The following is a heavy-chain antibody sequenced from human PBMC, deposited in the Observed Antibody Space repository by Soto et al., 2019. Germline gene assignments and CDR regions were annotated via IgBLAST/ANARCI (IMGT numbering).Heavy chain of an antibody. CDR3: RRSSRYSTDV. J-gene: IGHJ6*02. CDR1: GGSISSSSY. V-gene: IGHV4-39*01. Sequence: QLQLQESGPGLVKPSETLSLTCTVSGGSISSSSYWGWIRQPPGKGLEWIGSIYSIGSTYYNPSLKSRVTISVDTSKNQFSLKLSSVTAADTAVYYCRRSSRYSTDVGGQGTTVTVSS. D-gene: IGHD6-13*01. CDR2: IYSIGST.